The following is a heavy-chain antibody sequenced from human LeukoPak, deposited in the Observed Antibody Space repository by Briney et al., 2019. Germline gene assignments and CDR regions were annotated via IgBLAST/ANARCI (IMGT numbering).Heavy chain of an antibody. Sequence: PGGSLLLSCAASGFTFSSYSMNWVRQAPGKGLEWVSSISSSSSYIYYADSVKGRFTISRDNAKNSLYLQMNSLRAEDTAVYYCARDEVDTAMAYFDYWGQGTLVTVSS. V-gene: IGHV3-21*01. D-gene: IGHD5-18*01. CDR1: GFTFSSYS. CDR2: ISSSSSYI. CDR3: ARDEVDTAMAYFDY. J-gene: IGHJ4*02.